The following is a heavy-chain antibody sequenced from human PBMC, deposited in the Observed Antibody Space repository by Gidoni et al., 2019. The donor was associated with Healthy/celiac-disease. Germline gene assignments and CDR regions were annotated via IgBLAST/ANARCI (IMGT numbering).Heavy chain of an antibody. CDR1: GSTFRSYA. J-gene: IGHJ4*02. D-gene: IGHD3-10*01. CDR3: AKGQGSGSYYPVSFDY. V-gene: IGHV3-23*01. Sequence: EVQLLHSGGGLVQPGGSLRLFCAASGSTFRSYAMSWVRQAPGKGLEWVSAIVGSGSSTYSADSVKGRFTISRDKPKNTLYLQMNSLRAEDTAVYYCAKGQGSGSYYPVSFDYWGQGTLVTVSS. CDR2: IVGSGSST.